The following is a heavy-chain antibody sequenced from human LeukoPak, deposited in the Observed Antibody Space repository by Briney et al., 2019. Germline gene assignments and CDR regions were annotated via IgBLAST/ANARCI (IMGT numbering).Heavy chain of an antibody. V-gene: IGHV3-7*04. CDR3: ARDPAAWDY. Sequence: GGSLRLSCVASGFTFKNYWMSWVRQAPGKGLEWVANIEADGTEKYYVDSVKGRFTVSRDNARNSLYLQKSSLRVEDTAVYYCARDPAAWDYWGQGTLVTVSS. CDR2: IEADGTEK. D-gene: IGHD6-13*01. CDR1: GFTFKNYW. J-gene: IGHJ4*02.